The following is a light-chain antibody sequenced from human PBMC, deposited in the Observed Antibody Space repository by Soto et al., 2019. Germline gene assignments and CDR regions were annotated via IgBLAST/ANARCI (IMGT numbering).Light chain of an antibody. CDR3: SSYAGSNNRV. CDR2: EVS. J-gene: IGLJ1*01. Sequence: QSVLTQPPSASGSPGQSVTISCTGTSSDVGGYNYVSWYQQHPGKAPKLMIYEVSKRPSGVPDRFSGSKSGNTASLTVSGHQAEDEADYYCSSYAGSNNRVFGTGTKVTVL. V-gene: IGLV2-8*01. CDR1: SSDVGGYNY.